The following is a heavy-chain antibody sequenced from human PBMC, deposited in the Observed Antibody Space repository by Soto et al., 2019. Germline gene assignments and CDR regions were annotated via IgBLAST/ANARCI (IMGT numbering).Heavy chain of an antibody. CDR3: ASQQLVHYYYGMDV. J-gene: IGHJ6*02. V-gene: IGHV4-39*01. Sequence: SETLSLTCTVSGGSITSSSYYWGWIRQPPGKGLEWIGTIYYSGSTYYNPSLKSRVTISVDTSKNQFSLKLSSVTAADTAVYYCASQQLVHYYYGMDVWGQGTTVTVAS. CDR2: IYYSGST. CDR1: GGSITSSSYY. D-gene: IGHD6-13*01.